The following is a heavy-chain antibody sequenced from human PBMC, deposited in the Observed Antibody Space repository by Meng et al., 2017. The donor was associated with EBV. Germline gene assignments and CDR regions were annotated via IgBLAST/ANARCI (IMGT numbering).Heavy chain of an antibody. CDR1: GYTFTSYG. CDR3: ARVRTFGGVIPPDY. CDR2: ISAYNGNT. D-gene: IGHD3-16*02. J-gene: IGHJ4*02. Sequence: QVQRVQAGAVLQKPGASVKFSCKSSGYTFTSYGISWVRQAPGQGLEWMGWISAYNGNTNYAQKLQGRVTMPTDTSTSKAYMELRSLRSDDTAVYYCARVRTFGGVIPPDYWGQGTLVTVSS. V-gene: IGHV1-18*01.